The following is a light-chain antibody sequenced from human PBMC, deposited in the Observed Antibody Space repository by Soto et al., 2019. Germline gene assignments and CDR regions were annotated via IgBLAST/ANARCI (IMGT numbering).Light chain of an antibody. CDR1: QSVSSSY. CDR2: GAS. Sequence: EIVLTQSPGTLSLSPGERATLSCRASQSVSSSYLAWYQQKPGQAPRLLIYGASSRATGIPDRFSGSGSGTDFTLTISRLEPEDFAVYDCQQYGSSLYTVGQGTKREIK. CDR3: QQYGSSLYT. J-gene: IGKJ2*01. V-gene: IGKV3-20*01.